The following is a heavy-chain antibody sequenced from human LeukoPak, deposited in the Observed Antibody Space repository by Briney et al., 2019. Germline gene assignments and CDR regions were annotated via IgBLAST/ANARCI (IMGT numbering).Heavy chain of an antibody. CDR1: GFAFGDFG. Sequence: GGSLRLSCAASGFAFGDFGMNWVRQAPGKGLEWVAVISFDGSYEYYADSVKGRFTISGDTSKNTLYLQMNSLRVDDTAVYYCAKDRGGSYRGAFDYWGQGTLVTVSS. J-gene: IGHJ4*02. CDR3: AKDRGGSYRGAFDY. V-gene: IGHV3-30*18. CDR2: ISFDGSYE. D-gene: IGHD1-26*01.